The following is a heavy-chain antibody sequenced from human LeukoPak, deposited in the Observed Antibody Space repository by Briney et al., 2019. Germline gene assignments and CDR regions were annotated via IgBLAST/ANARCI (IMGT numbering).Heavy chain of an antibody. V-gene: IGHV1-2*02. D-gene: IGHD4-17*01. Sequence: ASVKVSCKASGGTFSSYAISWVRQAPGQGLEWMGWINLNSGGTNYAQNFQGRVTMTRDTSITTAYMELSRLTSDDTAVYYCARDRVTTNTPYFDSWGQGTLVTVSS. CDR1: GGTFSSYA. CDR3: ARDRVTTNTPYFDS. CDR2: INLNSGGT. J-gene: IGHJ4*02.